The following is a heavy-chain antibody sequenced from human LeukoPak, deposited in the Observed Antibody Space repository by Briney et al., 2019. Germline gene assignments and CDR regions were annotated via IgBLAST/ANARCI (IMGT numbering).Heavy chain of an antibody. D-gene: IGHD6-19*01. Sequence: PSETLSLTCAVYGGSFSGYYWSWIRQPPGKGLEWIGEINHSGSTNYNPSLKSRVTISVDTSKKQFSLNLSSVTAADTAVYYCARTKSGWYYSDYWGQGTLVSVSS. CDR1: GGSFSGYY. J-gene: IGHJ4*02. CDR2: INHSGST. CDR3: ARTKSGWYYSDY. V-gene: IGHV4-34*01.